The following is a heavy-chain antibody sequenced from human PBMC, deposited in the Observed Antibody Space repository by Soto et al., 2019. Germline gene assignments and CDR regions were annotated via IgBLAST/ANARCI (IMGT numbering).Heavy chain of an antibody. Sequence: GGSLRLSCAASGFTFSSYWMHWVRQAPGKGLVWVSRINSDGSSTSYADSVKGRFTISRDNAKNTLYLQMNSLRAEDTAVYYCARVNTMVRGVLKINWFDPWGQGTLVTSPQ. D-gene: IGHD3-10*01. V-gene: IGHV3-74*01. CDR3: ARVNTMVRGVLKINWFDP. CDR2: INSDGSST. J-gene: IGHJ5*02. CDR1: GFTFSSYW.